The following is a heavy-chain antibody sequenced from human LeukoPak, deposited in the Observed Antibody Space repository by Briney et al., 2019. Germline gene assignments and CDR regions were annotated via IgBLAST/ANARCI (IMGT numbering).Heavy chain of an antibody. Sequence: ASVRVSFTASGYTFTSYGISWVRQAPGQGLEWMGWISAYNGNTNYAQKLQGRVTITTDTSTSTAYMELRSLRSADTAVYYCARGEGWAGELLGYFDYWGQGTLVTVSS. V-gene: IGHV1-18*01. J-gene: IGHJ4*02. D-gene: IGHD3-10*01. CDR1: GYTFTSYG. CDR3: ARGEGWAGELLGYFDY. CDR2: ISAYNGNT.